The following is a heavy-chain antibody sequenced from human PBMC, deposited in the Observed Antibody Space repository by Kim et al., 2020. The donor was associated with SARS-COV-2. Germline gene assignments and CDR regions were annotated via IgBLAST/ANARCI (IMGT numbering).Heavy chain of an antibody. Sequence: DSVKGRFTISRDNSKNTLYLQMNSLRAEDTAVYYCAKGGYGSGTFGAFDIWGQGTMVTVSS. J-gene: IGHJ3*02. V-gene: IGHV3-23*01. CDR3: AKGGYGSGTFGAFDI. D-gene: IGHD3-10*01.